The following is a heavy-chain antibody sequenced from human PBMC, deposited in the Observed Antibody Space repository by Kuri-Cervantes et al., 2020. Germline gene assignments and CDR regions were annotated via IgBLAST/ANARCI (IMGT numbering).Heavy chain of an antibody. V-gene: IGHV1-69*13. CDR2: IIPIFGTA. Sequence: SVKVSCKASGGTFSSYAISWVRQAPGQGLEWMGGIIPIFGTANYAQKFQGRVTITADESTTTAYMEPSNLRSEDTALYYCASGIWSRGDVMGALAGNSFDYWGQGTLVTVSS. D-gene: IGHD1-26*01. J-gene: IGHJ4*02. CDR1: GGTFSSYA. CDR3: ASGIWSRGDVMGALAGNSFDY.